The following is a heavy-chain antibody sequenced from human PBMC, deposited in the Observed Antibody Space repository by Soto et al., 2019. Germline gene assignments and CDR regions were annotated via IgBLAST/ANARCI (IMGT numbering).Heavy chain of an antibody. CDR1: GFTFSSYA. V-gene: IGHV3-23*01. J-gene: IGHJ4*02. CDR2: ISGSGGST. Sequence: GGSLRVSCAASGFTFSSYAMSWVRQAPGKGLEWVSGISGSGGSTYYADSVKGRFTISRDNSKNTPYLQMNSLRAEDTAVYYCAKDFTRQQLVWKPGCFDYWGEGTLVTVSS. CDR3: AKDFTRQQLVWKPGCFDY. D-gene: IGHD6-13*01.